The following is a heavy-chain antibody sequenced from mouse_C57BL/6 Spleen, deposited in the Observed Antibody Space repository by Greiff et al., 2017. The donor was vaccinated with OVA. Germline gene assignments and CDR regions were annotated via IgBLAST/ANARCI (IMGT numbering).Heavy chain of an antibody. CDR3: AREGDYDDGFDD. CDR1: GYTFTDYN. CDR2: INPNNGGT. V-gene: IGHV1-22*01. J-gene: IGHJ2*01. Sequence: VQLQQSGPELVKPGASVKMSCKASGYTFTDYNMHWVKQSHGKSLEWIGYINPNNGGTSYNQKFKGKATLTVNKSSSTAYMELRSLTSEDSAVYYCAREGDYDDGFDDWGQGTTLTVSS. D-gene: IGHD2-4*01.